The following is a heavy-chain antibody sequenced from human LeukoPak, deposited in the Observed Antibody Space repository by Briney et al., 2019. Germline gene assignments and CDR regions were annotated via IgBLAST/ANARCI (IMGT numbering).Heavy chain of an antibody. Sequence: ASVKVSCKASGYTFTGYYMHWVRQAPGQGLEWMGWINPNSGGTNYAQKFQGRVTMTRDTSISTAYMELSRLRSDDTAVYYCARGRTYYDFWSGYYSGYYYYMDVWGKGTTVTVSS. V-gene: IGHV1-2*02. CDR3: ARGRTYYDFWSGYYSGYYYYMDV. J-gene: IGHJ6*03. CDR2: INPNSGGT. CDR1: GYTFTGYY. D-gene: IGHD3-3*01.